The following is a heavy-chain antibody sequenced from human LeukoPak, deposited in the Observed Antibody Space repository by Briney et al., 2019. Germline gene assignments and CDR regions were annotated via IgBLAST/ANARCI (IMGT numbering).Heavy chain of an antibody. Sequence: GGSLRLSCAASGFTFSSYGMSWVRQAPGKGLEWVSAISGSGGSTYYADSVKGRFTISRDNSKNTLYLQMNSLRAEDTAVYYCAKSIAHQYYYYMDVWGKGTTVTISS. V-gene: IGHV3-23*01. J-gene: IGHJ6*03. CDR3: AKSIAHQYYYYMDV. CDR1: GFTFSSYG. D-gene: IGHD6-6*01. CDR2: ISGSGGST.